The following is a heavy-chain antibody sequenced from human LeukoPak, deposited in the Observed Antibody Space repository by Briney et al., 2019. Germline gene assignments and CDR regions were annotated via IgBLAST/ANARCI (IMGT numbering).Heavy chain of an antibody. V-gene: IGHV3-30-3*01. CDR2: ISYDGSNE. D-gene: IGHD6-25*01. J-gene: IGHJ4*02. Sequence: QTGGSLRLSCAASGFTFSSYAMHWVRQAPGKGLEWVAAISYDGSNEYYADSVKGRFTISRDNSKNTLYLQMNSLRPEDTAVYYCARGRSLAATRGYFDYWGQGTLVTVSS. CDR3: ARGRSLAATRGYFDY. CDR1: GFTFSSYA.